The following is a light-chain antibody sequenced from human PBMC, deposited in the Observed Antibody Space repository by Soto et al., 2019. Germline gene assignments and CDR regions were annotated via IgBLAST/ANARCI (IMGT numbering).Light chain of an antibody. Sequence: EFVLTQSPCTLSLSPGERATLSCRASQTVRNNYLAWYQQKPGQAPRLLIYDASNRATGIPARFSASGSGTDFTLTISSLEPEDFVLYYCQHRSNWRYTFGQGTKVDIK. CDR2: DAS. J-gene: IGKJ2*01. CDR1: QTVRNNY. V-gene: IGKV3D-20*02. CDR3: QHRSNWRYT.